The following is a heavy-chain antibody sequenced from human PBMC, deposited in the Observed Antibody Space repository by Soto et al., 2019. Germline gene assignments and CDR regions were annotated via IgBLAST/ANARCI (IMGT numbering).Heavy chain of an antibody. CDR2: ISSSSSYI. D-gene: IGHD2-2*01. J-gene: IGHJ6*02. V-gene: IGHV3-21*01. CDR1: GFTFSSYS. CDR3: AREVPRNYGMDV. Sequence: NPGGSLRLSCAASGFTFSSYSMNWVRQAPGKGLEWVSSISSSSSYIYYADSVKGRFTISRDNAKNSLYLQMNSLRAEDTAVYYCAREVPRNYGMDVWGQGTTVTVSS.